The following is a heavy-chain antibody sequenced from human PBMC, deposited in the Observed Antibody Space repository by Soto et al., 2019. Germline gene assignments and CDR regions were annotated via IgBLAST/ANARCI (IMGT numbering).Heavy chain of an antibody. CDR2: INPNSGVT. CDR3: ARESGGATATLDYYYFYMDV. J-gene: IGHJ6*03. V-gene: IGHV1-2*04. D-gene: IGHD5-12*01. Sequence: QVQLVQSGAELKKPGASVTVSCRSSGDTFNDYCIHWVRQAPGQGLEWMGWINPNSGVTKYAQKFQGWVSMTRDTSIRTVYMQLSRLRSDDTAVYYCARESGGATATLDYYYFYMDVWGKGTTVTVSS. CDR1: GDTFNDYC.